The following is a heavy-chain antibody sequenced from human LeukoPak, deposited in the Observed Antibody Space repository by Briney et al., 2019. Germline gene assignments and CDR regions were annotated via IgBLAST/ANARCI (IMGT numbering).Heavy chain of an antibody. Sequence: GGSLRLSCAASGFTFSSYAMRWVRQAPGKGLEWVSAISGSGGSPYYADSVKGRFTISRDNSKNTLYLQMNSLRAEDTAVYYCAKVSAAGTPRYWGQGTLVTVSS. CDR1: GFTFSSYA. J-gene: IGHJ4*02. CDR2: ISGSGGSP. CDR3: AKVSAAGTPRY. V-gene: IGHV3-23*01. D-gene: IGHD6-13*01.